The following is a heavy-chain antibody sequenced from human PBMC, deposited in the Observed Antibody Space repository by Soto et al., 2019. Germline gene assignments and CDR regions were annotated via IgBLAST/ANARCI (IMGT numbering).Heavy chain of an antibody. Sequence: GGSLRLACAASGFTFSSYAMSWVRQAPGKGLEWVSAISGSGGNTYYADSVKGRFTISRDNSKNTLYQQMNSLRAEDTALYYCAKDRAADAVHAPDWFDPWGQGTLVTVSS. CDR3: AKDRAADAVHAPDWFDP. J-gene: IGHJ5*02. CDR1: GFTFSSYA. D-gene: IGHD2-2*01. V-gene: IGHV3-23*01. CDR2: ISGSGGNT.